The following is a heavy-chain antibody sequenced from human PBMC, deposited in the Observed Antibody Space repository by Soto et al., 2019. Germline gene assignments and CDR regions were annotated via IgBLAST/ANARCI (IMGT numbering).Heavy chain of an antibody. Sequence: SETLSLTCAVYGGSFSGYYWSWIRQPPGKGLEWIGEINHSGSTNYNPSLKSRVTISVDTSKNQFSLKLSSVTAADTAVYYCARGQPWATSDYWGQGPLVTLSS. CDR1: GGSFSGYY. CDR2: INHSGST. CDR3: ARGQPWATSDY. V-gene: IGHV4-34*01. J-gene: IGHJ4*02.